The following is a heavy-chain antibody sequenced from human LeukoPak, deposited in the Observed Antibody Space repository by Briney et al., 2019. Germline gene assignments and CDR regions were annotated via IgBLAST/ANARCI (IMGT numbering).Heavy chain of an antibody. CDR1: GFIFSNYA. Sequence: GGSLRLSCAASGFIFSNYAMSWVRQAPGKGLEWVSGITGSGGSTSYADSVNGRFTISRDKSKNSLYLQMNSLRAEDTAFYYCAKDLAVRVVVPATTNYYYYRMDVWGQGTAVTVCS. CDR2: ITGSGGST. D-gene: IGHD2-2*01. J-gene: IGHJ6*02. CDR3: AKDLAVRVVVPATTNYYYYRMDV. V-gene: IGHV3-23*01.